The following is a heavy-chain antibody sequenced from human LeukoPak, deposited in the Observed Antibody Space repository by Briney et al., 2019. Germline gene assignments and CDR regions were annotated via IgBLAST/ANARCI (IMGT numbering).Heavy chain of an antibody. CDR1: GYTFTSYD. D-gene: IGHD1-26*01. CDR3: ASFRSSGSYYDRDY. J-gene: IGHJ4*02. V-gene: IGHV1-8*01. CDR2: MNPNSGNT. Sequence: ASGTVSCKSSGYTFTSYDINWVRQATGQGLEWMGWMNPNSGNTGYAQKFQRRVTMTRNTSISTAYMELSSLRSEDTAVYYCASFRSSGSYYDRDYWGQGTLVTVSS.